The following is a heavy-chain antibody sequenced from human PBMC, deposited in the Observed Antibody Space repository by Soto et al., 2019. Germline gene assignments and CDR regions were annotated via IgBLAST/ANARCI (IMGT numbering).Heavy chain of an antibody. V-gene: IGHV5-10-1*01. D-gene: IGHD5-12*01. CDR1: GYSFTSYW. CDR2: IDPSDSYT. J-gene: IGHJ3*02. Sequence: LGESLKISCKGSGYSFTSYWISWVRQMPGKGLEWMGRIDPSDSYTNYSPSFQGHVTISADKSISTAYLQWSSLKASDTAMYYCANSRDGYNSGAFDIWGQGTMVTVSS. CDR3: ANSRDGYNSGAFDI.